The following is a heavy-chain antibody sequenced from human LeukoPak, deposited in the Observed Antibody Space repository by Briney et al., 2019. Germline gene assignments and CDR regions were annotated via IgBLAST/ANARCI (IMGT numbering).Heavy chain of an antibody. CDR3: AGEYCSGGTCRQGFDY. Sequence: GASVKVSCKASGYTFTAYYMHWVRQAPGQGPEYMGWINPGSGDTKPAQNFQGRVTLTRDTSISTAYMELSSLRSDDSAIYYCAGEYCSGGTCRQGFDYWGQGALVTVSS. CDR1: GYTFTAYY. V-gene: IGHV1-2*02. D-gene: IGHD2-15*01. J-gene: IGHJ4*02. CDR2: INPGSGDT.